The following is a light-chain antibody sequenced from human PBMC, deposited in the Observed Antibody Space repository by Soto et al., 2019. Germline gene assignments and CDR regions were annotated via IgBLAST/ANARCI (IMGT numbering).Light chain of an antibody. CDR2: SNN. J-gene: IGLJ2*01. CDR3: AAWDDSLNGV. CDR1: SSNIGSNG. Sequence: QSVLTQPTSASGTPGQRVTISCSGSSSNIGSNGVNWYRQLPGTAPKLLIYSNNQRPSGVPDRFSGSKSGTSASLAISGLQSEDEADYYCAAWDDSLNGVFGGGTQLTVL. V-gene: IGLV1-44*01.